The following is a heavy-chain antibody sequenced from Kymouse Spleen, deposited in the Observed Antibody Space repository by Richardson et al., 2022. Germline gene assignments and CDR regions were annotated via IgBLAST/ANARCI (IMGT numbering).Heavy chain of an antibody. Sequence: QVQLVESGGGVVQPGRSLRLSCAASGFTFSSYGMHWVRQAPGKGLEWVAVIWYDGSNKYYADSVKGRFTISRDNSKNTLYLQMNSLRAEDTAVYYCARDNTGATHDAFDIWGQGTMVTVSS. V-gene: IGHV3-33*01. CDR3: ARDNTGATHDAFDI. D-gene: IGHD1-26*01. CDR1: GFTFSSYG. CDR2: IWYDGSNK. J-gene: IGHJ3*02.